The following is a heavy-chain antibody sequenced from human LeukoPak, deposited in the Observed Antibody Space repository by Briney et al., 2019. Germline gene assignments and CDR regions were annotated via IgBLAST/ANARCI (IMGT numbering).Heavy chain of an antibody. J-gene: IGHJ4*02. V-gene: IGHV3-33*08. D-gene: IGHD6-25*01. CDR3: ARDQAATATYFDY. CDR1: GFTFSSYT. CDR2: IWYDGSNK. Sequence: PGGSLRLSCAASGFTFSSYTMHWVRQAPGKRLEWVAVIWYDGSNKYYADSVKGRFTISRDNSKNTLYLQMNSLRAEDTAVYYCARDQAATATYFDYWGQGTLVTVSS.